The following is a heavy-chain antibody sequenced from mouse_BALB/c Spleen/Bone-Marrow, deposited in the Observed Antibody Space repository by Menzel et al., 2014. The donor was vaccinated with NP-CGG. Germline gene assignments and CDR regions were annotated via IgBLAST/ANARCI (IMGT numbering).Heavy chain of an antibody. CDR1: GYTFTNSW. V-gene: IGHV1S130*01. J-gene: IGHJ2*01. Sequence: QVQLQQSGSVLVRPGASVMPSCKASGYTFTNSWIHWAKQRPGQGLEWIGEIHPNSGNTNYNEKFKGRATLTVDTSSSTAYVDLSSLTSEDSSVYYCARHHRYAYYFDYWGQGTTLTVSS. CDR2: IHPNSGNT. D-gene: IGHD2-14*01. CDR3: ARHHRYAYYFDY.